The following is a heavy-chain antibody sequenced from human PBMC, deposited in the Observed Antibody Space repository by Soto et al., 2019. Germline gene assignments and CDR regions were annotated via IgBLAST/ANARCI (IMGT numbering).Heavy chain of an antibody. D-gene: IGHD6-13*01. CDR1: GDSSSTYY. CDR3: ARENGSTWKNHSFYYGLDV. Sequence: SETLSLTCIVSGDSSSTYYFSWIRQPPGRGLEWIGCIYYSGSTNYNPSLKSRVSISLDTSRNQFSLKLTSVTAADTAVYYCARENGSTWKNHSFYYGLDVWGQGTTVTVSS. J-gene: IGHJ6*02. V-gene: IGHV4-59*01. CDR2: IYYSGST.